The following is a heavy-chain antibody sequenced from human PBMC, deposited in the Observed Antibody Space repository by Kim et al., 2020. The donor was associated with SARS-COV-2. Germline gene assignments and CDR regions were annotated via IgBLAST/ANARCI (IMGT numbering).Heavy chain of an antibody. J-gene: IGHJ3*02. CDR2: ISPDGSKI. D-gene: IGHD3-16*01. V-gene: IGHV3-7*03. CDR3: PRHHTWAFDI. Sequence: GGSLRLSCAASGFTFSNFWMTWARQVPGKGPEWVASISPDGSKIYYVDSVKGRFTTSRDNARNSLSLQMNSLRAEDTAYYYCPRHHTWAFDIFGQGTMGT. CDR1: GFTFSNFW.